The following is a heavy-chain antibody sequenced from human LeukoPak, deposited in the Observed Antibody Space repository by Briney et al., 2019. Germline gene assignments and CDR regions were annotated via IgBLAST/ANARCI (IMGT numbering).Heavy chain of an antibody. Sequence: ASVTVSFKSSGYSFTSYNIHWVRLAPGQGLEWMGIINPSGGSTTYAQKFQGRVVMTRDTSTSTVYMELSSLRSEDTAVYYCARSSTSIVGAFDIWGQGTMVTVSS. D-gene: IGHD2-2*01. J-gene: IGHJ3*02. CDR3: ARSSTSIVGAFDI. CDR1: GYSFTSYN. CDR2: INPSGGST. V-gene: IGHV1-46*01.